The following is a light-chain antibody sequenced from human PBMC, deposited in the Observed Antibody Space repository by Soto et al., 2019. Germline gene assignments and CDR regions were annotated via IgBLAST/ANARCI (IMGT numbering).Light chain of an antibody. J-gene: IGKJ1*01. CDR3: QQYGCSPWT. Sequence: ETVLTQSPGTLSLSPGERATLSCRASQTIRSNYLAWYRQTPGQAPSLLIYGASNRATGIADRFSGSGSGTYSPPIISRLEPEDFALYYCQQYGCSPWTFGQGTKVEIK. CDR2: GAS. V-gene: IGKV3-20*01. CDR1: QTIRSNY.